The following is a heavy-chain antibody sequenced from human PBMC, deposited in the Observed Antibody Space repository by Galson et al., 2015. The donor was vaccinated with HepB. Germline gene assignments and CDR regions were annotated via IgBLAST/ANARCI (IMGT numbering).Heavy chain of an antibody. V-gene: IGHV3-53*01. CDR1: GFTVSSNY. J-gene: IGHJ4*02. CDR2: IYSGGST. Sequence: SLRLSCAASGFTVSSNYMSWVRQAPGKGLEWVSVIYSGGSTYYEDSVKGRFTITRNNSKNTLYLQMNSLRGEDKAVYYCARCSYYYDSSGYYYTLDYWGQGTLVTVSS. CDR3: ARCSYYYDSSGYYYTLDY. D-gene: IGHD3-22*01.